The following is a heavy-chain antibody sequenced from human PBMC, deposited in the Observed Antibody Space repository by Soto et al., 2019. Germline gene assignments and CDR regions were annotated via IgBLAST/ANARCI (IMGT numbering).Heavy chain of an antibody. J-gene: IGHJ4*02. D-gene: IGHD3-22*01. CDR1: EFTFSNYA. Sequence: GGSLRLSCAASEFTFSNYAMSWVRQAPGKGLEWVSAISYGGGTTYYADSVKGRFTISRDNSKNTLYLQMNSLRAEDTAVYYCAKNPGYYYDSTGYHFDYWGQGTLVTAPQ. CDR2: ISYGGGTT. V-gene: IGHV3-23*01. CDR3: AKNPGYYYDSTGYHFDY.